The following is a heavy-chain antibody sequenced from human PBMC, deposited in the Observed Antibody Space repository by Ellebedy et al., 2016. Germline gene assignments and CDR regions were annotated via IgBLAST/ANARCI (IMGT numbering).Heavy chain of an antibody. J-gene: IGHJ5*02. CDR2: ISSSGETI. V-gene: IGHV3-48*02. D-gene: IGHD3-16*01. CDR3: ARDGAVVFGVPFDT. Sequence: GESLKISCAASGFPFSTYSMNWIRQAPGKGLEWLSYISSSGETIFYADSLRGRFTVSRANAKNSLYLHMSGLTEEDTAVYFCARDGAVVFGVPFDTWGQGALVTVSS. CDR1: GFPFSTYS.